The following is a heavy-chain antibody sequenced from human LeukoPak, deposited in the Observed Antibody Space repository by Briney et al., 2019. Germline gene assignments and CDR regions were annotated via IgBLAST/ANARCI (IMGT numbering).Heavy chain of an antibody. D-gene: IGHD1-14*01. Sequence: GGSLRLSCAVSGITLSNYGMSWVRPAPGKGLEWVAGISDSGGSTNYADSVKGRFTISRDNAKNSLYLQMNSLRAEDTAVYYCARDHPATVSRDYYYYYGMDVWGQGTTVTVSS. CDR2: ISDSGGST. J-gene: IGHJ6*02. CDR3: ARDHPATVSRDYYYYYGMDV. V-gene: IGHV3-23*01. CDR1: GITLSNYG.